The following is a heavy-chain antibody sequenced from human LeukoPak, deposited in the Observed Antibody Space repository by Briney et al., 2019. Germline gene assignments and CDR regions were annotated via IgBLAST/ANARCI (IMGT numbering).Heavy chain of an antibody. D-gene: IGHD5-12*01. CDR1: GFTFSSHW. V-gene: IGHV3-74*01. CDR2: INSDGSST. CDR3: ARVGQAGYVGYPLDY. J-gene: IGHJ4*02. Sequence: PGGSLGLPCAASGFTFSSHWMHGARQPPGKGRMWVSRINSDGSSTSYADSVKGRFTISRDNAKNTLYLQMNSLRAEDTAVFYCARVGQAGYVGYPLDYRGQGTLVTVSS.